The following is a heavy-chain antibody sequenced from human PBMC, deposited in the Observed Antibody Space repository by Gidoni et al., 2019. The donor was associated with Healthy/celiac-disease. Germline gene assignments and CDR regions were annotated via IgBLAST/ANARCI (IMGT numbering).Heavy chain of an antibody. CDR1: GFTFSSYG. CDR2: ISYDGSNK. J-gene: IGHJ4*02. Sequence: QVQLVESGGGVVQPGRSLRLSCAASGFTFSSYGMHWVRQAPGKGLEWVAVISYDGSNKYYADSVKGRFTISRDNSKNTLYLQMNSLRAEDTAVYYCAKDHQGQLLSVVDADYWGQGTLVTVSS. V-gene: IGHV3-30*18. CDR3: AKDHQGQLLSVVDADY. D-gene: IGHD2-2*01.